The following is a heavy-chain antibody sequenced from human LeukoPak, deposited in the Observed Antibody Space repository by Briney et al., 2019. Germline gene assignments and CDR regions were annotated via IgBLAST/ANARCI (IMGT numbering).Heavy chain of an antibody. J-gene: IGHJ3*02. V-gene: IGHV3-23*01. CDR3: AKFFPYGSGSSGALPDAFDI. CDR1: GFTFRSYA. CDR2: ISGSGAKT. Sequence: QPGGSLRLSCEASGFTFRSYAMTWVRQAPGKGLEWVSAISGSGAKTYYADSVKGRFTISRDNSRNTLYLQMNSLRAEDTVVYYCAKFFPYGSGSSGALPDAFDIWGQGTMVTVSS. D-gene: IGHD3-10*01.